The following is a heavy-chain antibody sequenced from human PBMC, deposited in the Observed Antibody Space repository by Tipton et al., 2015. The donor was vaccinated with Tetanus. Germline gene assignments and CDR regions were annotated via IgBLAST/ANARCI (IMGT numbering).Heavy chain of an antibody. J-gene: IGHJ1*01. CDR1: GGSIGTYH. Sequence: TLSLTYTVSGGSIGTYHWNWIRQSPGKGLEWIGYIDYFGTTKYNPSLMSRVAMSVDTSKNQLSLKLSSVTSADTAVYYCARTSGYLYSNHWGQGTLVTVSS. V-gene: IGHV4-59*01. D-gene: IGHD3-3*01. CDR3: ARTSGYLYSNH. CDR2: IDYFGTT.